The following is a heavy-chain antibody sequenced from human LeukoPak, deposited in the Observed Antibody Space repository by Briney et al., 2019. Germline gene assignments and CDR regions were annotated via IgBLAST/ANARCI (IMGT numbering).Heavy chain of an antibody. CDR3: VKDLRSDFMGVLSRYLSY. J-gene: IGHJ4*02. D-gene: IGHD2/OR15-2a*01. V-gene: IGHV3-64D*09. CDR2: ISRNGGST. Sequence: GGSLRLSCSASGFTFSSFAMHWVRQAPGKGLEYVAAISRNGGSTYYADSVKGRFTISRDNSKNTLYLQMSSLRAEDTAVYLCVKDLRSDFMGVLSRYLSYWGQETLGSVFS. CDR1: GFTFSSFA.